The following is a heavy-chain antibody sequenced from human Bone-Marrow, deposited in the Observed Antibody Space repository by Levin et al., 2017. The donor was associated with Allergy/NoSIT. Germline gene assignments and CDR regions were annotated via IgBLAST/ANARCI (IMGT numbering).Heavy chain of an antibody. V-gene: IGHV2-5*02. D-gene: IGHD3-3*01. J-gene: IGHJ6*02. CDR2: IYWDDDK. CDR1: GFSLSTTGVG. CDR3: AHTIASFGVIIPYGMDI. Sequence: SGPTLVKPPQTLTLTCSFSGFSLSTTGVGVAWIRQPPGKALEWLALIYWDDDKRYRPSLKSRLTVTKDTSKNQVVLTMTHMAPVDTATYYCAHTIASFGVIIPYGMDIWGQGTTVTVSS.